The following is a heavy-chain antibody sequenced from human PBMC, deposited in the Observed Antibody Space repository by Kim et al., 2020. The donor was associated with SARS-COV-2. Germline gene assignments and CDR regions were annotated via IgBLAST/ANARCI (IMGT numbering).Heavy chain of an antibody. CDR2: INHSGST. D-gene: IGHD3-22*01. V-gene: IGHV4-34*01. CDR3: ARRPQIVGTPDLFDS. J-gene: IGHJ4*02. Sequence: SEALSLTCAVYGGSFSGHYWSWIRQPPGKGLEWIGEINHSGSTNYNPSLKSRVTISVDTSKNQFSLKLSSVTAADTAVYYCARRPQIVGTPDLFDSWGQGTLVTVSS. CDR1: GGSFSGHY.